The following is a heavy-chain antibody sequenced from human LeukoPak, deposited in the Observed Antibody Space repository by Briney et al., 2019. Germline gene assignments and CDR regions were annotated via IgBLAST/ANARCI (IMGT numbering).Heavy chain of an antibody. CDR3: ARDNSGSYRAFDI. J-gene: IGHJ3*02. V-gene: IGHV3-21*01. CDR2: ISSSSSYI. D-gene: IGHD1-26*01. CDR1: GFTFSSYS. Sequence: GGSLRLSCAASGFTFSSYSMNWVRQAPGKGLEWVSSISSSSSYIYYADSVKGRFTISRDNAKNSLYLQMNSLRAEDTAVYYCARDNSGSYRAFDIWGQGTMVTVSS.